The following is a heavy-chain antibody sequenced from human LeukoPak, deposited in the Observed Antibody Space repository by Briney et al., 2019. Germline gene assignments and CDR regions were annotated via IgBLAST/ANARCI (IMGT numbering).Heavy chain of an antibody. V-gene: IGHV3-30-3*02. CDR2: ISYDGSNK. Sequence: GRSLRLSCAASGFTFRSYAMHWVRQAPGKGLEWVAVISYDGSNKYYADSVKGRFTISRDNSKNTLYLQMNSLRAEDTAVYYCANEKWELDGGHAFDIWGQGTMVTVSS. CDR1: GFTFRSYA. CDR3: ANEKWELDGGHAFDI. J-gene: IGHJ3*02. D-gene: IGHD1-26*01.